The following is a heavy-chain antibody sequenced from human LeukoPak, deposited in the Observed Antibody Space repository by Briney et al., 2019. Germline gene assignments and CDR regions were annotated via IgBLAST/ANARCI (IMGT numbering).Heavy chain of an antibody. Sequence: GGSLRLSCAASGFTFSSYWMNWVRQAPRKGLEWVANIKKDGSDKNYLGSVKGRFTISRDNAKNSLYVQMNSLRVEDTAVYYCARDFTGASGYWGQGTLVTVSS. CDR3: ARDFTGASGY. J-gene: IGHJ4*02. D-gene: IGHD3-10*01. V-gene: IGHV3-7*01. CDR1: GFTFSSYW. CDR2: IKKDGSDK.